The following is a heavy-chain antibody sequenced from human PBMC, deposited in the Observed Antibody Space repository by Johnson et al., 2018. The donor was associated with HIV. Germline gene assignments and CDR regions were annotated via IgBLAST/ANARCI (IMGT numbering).Heavy chain of an antibody. V-gene: IGHV3-66*01. CDR3: AKGLRPYGSGPSDAFDI. Sequence: VQLVESGGGLVQTGGSLRLSCAASRFTVSSNYMSWVRQAPGKGLEWVSVIYSGGSTYYADSVKGRFTISRDSSKNSLYLQMNSLRAEDTAVYYCAKGLRPYGSGPSDAFDIWGQGTVVTVSS. CDR2: IYSGGST. CDR1: RFTVSSNY. D-gene: IGHD3-10*01. J-gene: IGHJ3*02.